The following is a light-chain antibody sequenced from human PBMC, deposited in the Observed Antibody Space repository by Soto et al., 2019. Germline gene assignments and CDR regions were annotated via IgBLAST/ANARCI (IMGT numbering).Light chain of an antibody. V-gene: IGKV1-5*01. CDR3: EQYNNDSVNA. CDR2: DAS. J-gene: IGKJ2*01. CDR1: QSISGW. Sequence: DIQMTQSPYTLSPSVGDRVSITCRPSQSISGWLAWYQQKPGKAPKLLIYDASSFDSGVPSRFSGSGSANKYSLTTSRLQPGDFAAPSREQYNNDSVNAFGRGTK.